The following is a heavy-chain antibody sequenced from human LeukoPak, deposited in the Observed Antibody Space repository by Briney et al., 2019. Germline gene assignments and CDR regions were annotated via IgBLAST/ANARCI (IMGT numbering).Heavy chain of an antibody. CDR2: IKQDESEK. D-gene: IGHD2-15*01. CDR1: GFTFSNYW. Sequence: GGSLRLSCAASGFTFSNYWMSWVRQAPGKGLEWVASIKQDESEKYYVDSVKGLTISRDNAKNSLYLQMNSLSAEDTAVYYCARDKYCSGSSCYSGRYLVYWGQGTLVTVSS. V-gene: IGHV3-7*01. CDR3: ARDKYCSGSSCYSGRYLVY. J-gene: IGHJ4*02.